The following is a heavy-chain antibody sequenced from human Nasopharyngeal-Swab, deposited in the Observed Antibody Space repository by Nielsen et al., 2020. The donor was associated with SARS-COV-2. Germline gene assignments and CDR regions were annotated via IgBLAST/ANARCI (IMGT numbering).Heavy chain of an antibody. V-gene: IGHV3-23*01. D-gene: IGHD2-21*02. CDR2: VSPSGGAT. CDR3: ARDGRDWVPVS. J-gene: IGHJ5*02. Sequence: GESLKISCVASGFTFSDYNMSWVRQSPGKGLEWVSLVSPSGGATYFADSVKGRFTVSRDNSRNTLYLQMNSLRVEDTALYYCARDGRDWVPVSWGQGSLVTVSS. CDR1: GFTFSDYN.